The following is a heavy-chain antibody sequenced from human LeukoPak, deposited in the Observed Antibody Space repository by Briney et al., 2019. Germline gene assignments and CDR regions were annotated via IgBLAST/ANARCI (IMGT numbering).Heavy chain of an antibody. CDR3: ARGTVVPAAPKLYNWFDP. CDR1: GGTFSSYA. Sequence: SVKVSCKXSGGTFSSYAISWVRQAPGQGLEWMGGIIPIFGTANYAQKFQGRVTITADESTSTAYMELSSLRSEDTAVYYCARGTVVPAAPKLYNWFDPWGQGTLVTVSS. J-gene: IGHJ5*02. D-gene: IGHD2-2*01. CDR2: IIPIFGTA. V-gene: IGHV1-69*01.